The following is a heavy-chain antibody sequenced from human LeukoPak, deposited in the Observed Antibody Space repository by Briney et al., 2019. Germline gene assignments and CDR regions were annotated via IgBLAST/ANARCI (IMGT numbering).Heavy chain of an antibody. J-gene: IGHJ6*02. V-gene: IGHV3-74*01. Sequence: GGSLRLSCAASGFTFSSYWMHWVRQAPGKGLVWVSRINSDGSSTSYADSVKGRFTISRDNAKNTLYLQMNSLRAEDTAVYYCAREGAVAGTYYYYGMDVWGQGTTVTVSS. D-gene: IGHD6-19*01. CDR2: INSDGSST. CDR1: GFTFSSYW. CDR3: AREGAVAGTYYYYGMDV.